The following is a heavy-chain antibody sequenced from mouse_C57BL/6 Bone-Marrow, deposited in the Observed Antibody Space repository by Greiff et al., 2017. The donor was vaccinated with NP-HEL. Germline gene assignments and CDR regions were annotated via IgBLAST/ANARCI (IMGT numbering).Heavy chain of an antibody. J-gene: IGHJ4*01. D-gene: IGHD2-5*01. CDR3: ARDSNPYYAMDY. V-gene: IGHV1-69*01. CDR1: GYTFTSYW. CDR2: IDPSDSYT. Sequence: QVHVKQPGAELVMPGASVKLSCKASGYTFTSYWMHWVKQRPGQGLEWIGEIDPSDSYTNYNQKFKGKSTLTVDKSSSTAYMQLSSLTSEDSAVYYCARDSNPYYAMDYWGQGTSVTVSS.